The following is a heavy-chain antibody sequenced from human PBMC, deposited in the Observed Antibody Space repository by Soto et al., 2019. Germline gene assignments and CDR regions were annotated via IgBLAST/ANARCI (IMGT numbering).Heavy chain of an antibody. Sequence: GGSLRLSCAASGFTFSSYAMSWVRQAPGKGLEWFSAIRGSGGSTYYADSVKGRFTIYRDNSKNTLYLKMNSLRAEDTAVYYCAKNLIAAAGPNRFDPWGQGTLGTVFS. J-gene: IGHJ5*02. CDR2: IRGSGGST. CDR3: AKNLIAAAGPNRFDP. V-gene: IGHV3-23*01. CDR1: GFTFSSYA. D-gene: IGHD6-13*01.